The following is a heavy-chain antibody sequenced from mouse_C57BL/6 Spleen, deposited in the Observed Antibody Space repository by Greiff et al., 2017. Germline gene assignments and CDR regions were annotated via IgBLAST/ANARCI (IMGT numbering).Heavy chain of an antibody. Sequence: QVQLQQPGAELVMPGASVKLSCKASGYTFTSYWMHWVKQRPGQGLEWIGEIDPSDSYTNYNQKFKGKSTLTVDKSSSTAYMQLSSLTSEDSAVYYCARSYDGYDYFDYWGQGTTLTVSS. CDR1: GYTFTSYW. V-gene: IGHV1-69*01. D-gene: IGHD2-3*01. CDR3: ARSYDGYDYFDY. CDR2: IDPSDSYT. J-gene: IGHJ2*01.